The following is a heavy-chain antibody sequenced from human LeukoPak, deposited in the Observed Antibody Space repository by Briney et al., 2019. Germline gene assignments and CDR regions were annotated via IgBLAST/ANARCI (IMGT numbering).Heavy chain of an antibody. CDR3: ARDSGLIVGALNFDY. Sequence: PGGSLRLSCAASGITFRTYGMNWVRQAPGKGLEWVSYISSRSSTIFYADSVKGRFTISRDNAKNSLYLQMNSLRDEDTAVYYCARDSGLIVGALNFDYWGQGTLVTVSS. D-gene: IGHD1-26*01. V-gene: IGHV3-48*02. CDR2: ISSRSSTI. J-gene: IGHJ4*02. CDR1: GITFRTYG.